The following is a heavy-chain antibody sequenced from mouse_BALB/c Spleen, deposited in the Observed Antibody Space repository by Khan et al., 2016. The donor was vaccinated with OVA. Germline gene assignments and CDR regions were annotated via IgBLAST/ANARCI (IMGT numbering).Heavy chain of an antibody. CDR2: IDPANGNN. D-gene: IGHD2-4*01. CDR3: ARTTMIMGFTY. J-gene: IGHJ3*01. CDR1: GFNIKDTY. V-gene: IGHV14-3*02. Sequence: EVQLQESGAELVKPGASVKLSCTASGFNIKDTYIHWVKQRPEEGLEWIGRIDPANGNNKYDPKFQGKATITAETSSNTAYLHLSSLTSEDTAVYYCARTTMIMGFTYWGQGTLVTVSA.